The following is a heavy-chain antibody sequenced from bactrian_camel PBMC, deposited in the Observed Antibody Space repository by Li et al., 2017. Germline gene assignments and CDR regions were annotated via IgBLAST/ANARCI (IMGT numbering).Heavy chain of an antibody. Sequence: HVQLVESGGGLVQPGGSLRLSCAASINDASVNCMAWFRQVSGKEFEGVAAIATGGGSTYYADSVKGRFTISQDSAKNTVYLQMNSLKIEDTAVYYCAAGVDDGLGLSYEYNYWGQGTQVTVS. V-gene: IGHV3S54*01. CDR2: IATGGGST. J-gene: IGHJ4*01. CDR1: INDASVNC. CDR3: AAGVDDGLGLSYEYNY. D-gene: IGHD5*01.